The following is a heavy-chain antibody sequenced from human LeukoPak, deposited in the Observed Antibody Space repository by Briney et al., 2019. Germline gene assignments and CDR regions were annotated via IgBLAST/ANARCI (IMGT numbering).Heavy chain of an antibody. Sequence: GGSLRLSCAASGLTFSSFWMYWVRQVPGEGLVWVSRIKPDGSSTSYADSVKGRFTISRDNAKNTLYLQMNSLRAEDTAVYYCTTIYGGSVDYWGQGTLVTVSS. V-gene: IGHV3-74*01. D-gene: IGHD5-12*01. CDR1: GLTFSSFW. J-gene: IGHJ4*02. CDR3: TTIYGGSVDY. CDR2: IKPDGSST.